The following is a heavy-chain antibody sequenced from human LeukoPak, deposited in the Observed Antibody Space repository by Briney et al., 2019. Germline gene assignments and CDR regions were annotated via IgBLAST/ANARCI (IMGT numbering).Heavy chain of an antibody. CDR2: VYPDDSAA. D-gene: IGHD3-16*01. V-gene: IGHV5-51*01. CDR3: ARSRVWGDSRWAFDY. Sequence: GESLKISCQGSGYSFSSFWVGWVRQTPGKGLEWMGVVYPDDSAARYSPSFQGQITFSADKSLDTAYLQWSSLRGTDTGIYFCARSRVWGDSRWAFDYWGQGTPVTVSS. J-gene: IGHJ4*02. CDR1: GYSFSSFW.